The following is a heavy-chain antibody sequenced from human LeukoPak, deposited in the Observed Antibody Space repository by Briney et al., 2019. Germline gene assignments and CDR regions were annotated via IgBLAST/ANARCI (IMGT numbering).Heavy chain of an antibody. V-gene: IGHV4-34*01. CDR1: GGSFSGYY. CDR3: ARDNEASGSGRKFDY. J-gene: IGHJ4*02. CDR2: INHSGST. D-gene: IGHD3-10*01. Sequence: SETLSLTCAVYGGSFSGYYWSWIRQPPGKGLEWIGEINHSGSTNYNPSLKSRVTISRDTSKNQFSLKVSSVTAADTAVYYCARDNEASGSGRKFDYWGQGILVTVSS.